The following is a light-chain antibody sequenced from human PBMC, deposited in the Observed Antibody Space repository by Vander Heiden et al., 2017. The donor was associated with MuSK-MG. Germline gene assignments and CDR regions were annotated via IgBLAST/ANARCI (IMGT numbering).Light chain of an antibody. CDR3: QQYYTTPWT. CDR2: WAS. V-gene: IGKV4-1*01. Sequence: DTVMTQSPDSLAVSLGERATINCKSSQSVLHSSNNKNYLAWYQQKPGQPPKLLIYWASTRESGVPDRFSGSGSGTDFTLTISSLQAEDVAVYFCQQYYTTPWTFGQGTKVEIK. J-gene: IGKJ1*01. CDR1: QSVLHSSNNKNY.